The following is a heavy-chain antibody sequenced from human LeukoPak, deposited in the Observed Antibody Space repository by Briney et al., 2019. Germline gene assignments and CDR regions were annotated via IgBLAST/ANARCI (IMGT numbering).Heavy chain of an antibody. CDR3: AKGGFAIFGVVTRLHY. CDR2: ISGSGGST. V-gene: IGHV3-23*01. D-gene: IGHD3-3*02. Sequence: PGGSLRLSCAASGFTFSSYAMSWVRQAPGKGLEWVSAISGSGGSTYYADSVKGRFTISRDNSKNTLYLQMNSLRAEDTAVYYCAKGGFAIFGVVTRLHYWGQRTLVTVSS. J-gene: IGHJ4*02. CDR1: GFTFSSYA.